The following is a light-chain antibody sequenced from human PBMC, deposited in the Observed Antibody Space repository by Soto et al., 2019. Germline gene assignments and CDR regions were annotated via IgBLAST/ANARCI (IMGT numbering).Light chain of an antibody. J-gene: IGLJ1*01. CDR2: DVT. Sequence: QPVLTQPASVSGSPGQSITISCTGTSSDVGAYNSVSWYQQHPGKAPKLMIYDVTNRPSGVSDRFSGSQSGNTASLTISGLQAEDEADYYCSSYTKSNTLVFGAGTKVTVL. CDR3: SSYTKSNTLV. V-gene: IGLV2-14*01. CDR1: SSDVGAYNS.